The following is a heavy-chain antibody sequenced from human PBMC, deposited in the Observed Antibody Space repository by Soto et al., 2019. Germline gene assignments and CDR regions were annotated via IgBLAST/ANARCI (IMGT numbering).Heavy chain of an antibody. J-gene: IGHJ4*01. D-gene: IGHD4-4*01. CDR1: GFTVSDHY. CDR3: SRAGILTTPYYFDY. CDR2: IRNKANSYTT. Sequence: PGGSLRLSCAAFGFTVSDHYMDWVRQAPGKGLEWVGRIRNKANSYTTEYAASVKGRFTISRDDLKNSLFLQMYSLKTEDTAVYFCSRAGILTTPYYFDYWGQGTLVTVSS. V-gene: IGHV3-72*01.